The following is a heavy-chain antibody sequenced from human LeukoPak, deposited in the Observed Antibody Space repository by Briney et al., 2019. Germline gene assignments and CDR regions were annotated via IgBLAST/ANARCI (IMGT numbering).Heavy chain of an antibody. CDR1: GDSINPYY. J-gene: IGHJ4*02. D-gene: IGHD1-26*01. Sequence: SETQSLTCIVSGDSINPYYWSWIRQPPGEGLEWIGYIFYRGSTNYNAALKSRVAISLDTSKNQFSLKLNSVSAADTAVYYCAGTTGRYFEYWGQGILVTVSS. CDR3: AGTTGRYFEY. CDR2: IFYRGST. V-gene: IGHV4-59*01.